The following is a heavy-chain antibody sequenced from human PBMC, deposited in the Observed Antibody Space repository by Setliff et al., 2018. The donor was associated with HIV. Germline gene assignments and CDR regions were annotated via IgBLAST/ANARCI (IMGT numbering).Heavy chain of an antibody. CDR1: GGSFSGYY. CDR2: INHSGST. Sequence: SETLSLTCAVYGGSFSGYYWSWIRQPPGKGLEWIGEINHSGSTNYNQSLKSRVTISVDTSKNQFSLKLSSVTAADTAVYYCARGRALGVWGQGTMVTVSS. D-gene: IGHD3-3*02. V-gene: IGHV4-34*01. CDR3: ARGRALGV. J-gene: IGHJ3*01.